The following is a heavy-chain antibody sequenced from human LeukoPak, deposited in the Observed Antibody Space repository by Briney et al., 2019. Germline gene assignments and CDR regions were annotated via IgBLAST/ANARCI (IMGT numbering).Heavy chain of an antibody. Sequence: PGGPLRLSCAASGFTFSSYSMNWVRQAPGKGLEWVSSISSSSSYIYYADSVKGRFTISRDNAKNSLYLQMNSLRAEDTAVYYCASPVKQWLTPFDYWGQGTLVTVSS. J-gene: IGHJ4*02. CDR2: ISSSSSYI. D-gene: IGHD6-19*01. CDR1: GFTFSSYS. CDR3: ASPVKQWLTPFDY. V-gene: IGHV3-21*01.